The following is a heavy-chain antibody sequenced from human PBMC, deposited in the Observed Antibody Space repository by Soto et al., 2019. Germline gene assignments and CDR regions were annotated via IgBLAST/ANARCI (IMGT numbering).Heavy chain of an antibody. CDR1: GFPFRNYT. D-gene: IGHD2-2*01. CDR2: ITATADVP. J-gene: IGHJ4*02. CDR3: AKPPGYTSCPTGY. Sequence: GSLRLSCGASGFPFRNYTMTWVRQAPGKGPEWVSAITATADVPYYADSVKGRFTISRDNSKNTFYLQMDSLRAEDTAVYYCAKPPGYTSCPTGYWGQGNKVTVS. V-gene: IGHV3-23*01.